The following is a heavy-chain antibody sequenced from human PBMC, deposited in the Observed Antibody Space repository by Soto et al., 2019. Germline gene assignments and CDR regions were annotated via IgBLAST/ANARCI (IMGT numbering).Heavy chain of an antibody. Sequence: PVGSLRLSCAASGFTFSSYSMNWVRQAPGKGLEWVSSISSSSSYVYYADSVKGRFTISRDNAKNSLYLQMNSLRAEDTAVYYCARGGYDSSGYYYTPSAFDIWGQGTMVTVSS. V-gene: IGHV3-21*01. D-gene: IGHD3-22*01. CDR3: ARGGYDSSGYYYTPSAFDI. J-gene: IGHJ3*02. CDR1: GFTFSSYS. CDR2: ISSSSSYV.